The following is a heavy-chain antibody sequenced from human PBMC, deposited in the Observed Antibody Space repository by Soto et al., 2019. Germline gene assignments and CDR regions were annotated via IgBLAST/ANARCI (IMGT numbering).Heavy chain of an antibody. CDR1: GFNFKSYD. CDR3: VRKGYETGWYYDQ. J-gene: IGHJ4*02. D-gene: IGHD6-19*01. V-gene: IGHV3-23*01. Sequence: PGGSLRLSCAASGFNFKSYDMIWVRQAPGKGPEWVSFVSTSGGRTEYADFVRGRFTISRDNAENTLSLQMNSLAVDETAVYYCVRKGYETGWYYDQWGQGTLVTVSS. CDR2: VSTSGGRT.